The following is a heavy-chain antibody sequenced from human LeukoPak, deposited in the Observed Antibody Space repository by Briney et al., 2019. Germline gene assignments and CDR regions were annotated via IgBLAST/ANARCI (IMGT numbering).Heavy chain of an antibody. V-gene: IGHV4-38-2*02. CDR2: IYHSGST. CDR1: GYSISSGYY. Sequence: SETLSLTCTVSGYSISSGYYWGWIRQPPGKGLEWIGSIYHSGSTYYNPSLKSRVTISVDTSKNQFSLKLSSVTAADTAVYYCARDRGYYDILTGYYKREDYFDYWGQGTLVTVSS. J-gene: IGHJ4*02. CDR3: ARDRGYYDILTGYYKREDYFDY. D-gene: IGHD3-9*01.